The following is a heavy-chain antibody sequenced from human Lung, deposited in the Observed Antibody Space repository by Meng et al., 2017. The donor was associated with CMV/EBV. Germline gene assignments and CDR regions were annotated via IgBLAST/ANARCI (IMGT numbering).Heavy chain of an antibody. CDR1: GDNDSSNNAA. CDR2: TYYRSNGYH. CDR3: PRAINGGCGD. V-gene: IGHV6-1*01. Sequence: QAHVQRSGPRLVNTSQILSITCANSGDNDSSNNAAWHWIRQSPSRSLEWLGRTYYRSNGYHEYAVPVKSRIPIRPHTPKNQFSLQLNSLTPQDTAVYYCPRAINGGCGDWGQSTLVTVSS. D-gene: IGHD4-23*01. J-gene: IGHJ1*01.